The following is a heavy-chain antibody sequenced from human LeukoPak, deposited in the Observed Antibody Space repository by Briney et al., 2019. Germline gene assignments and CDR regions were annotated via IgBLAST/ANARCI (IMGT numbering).Heavy chain of an antibody. CDR1: GFTFSSYS. D-gene: IGHD3-3*01. Sequence: GGSLRLSCAASGFTFSSYSMNWVRQAPGKGLERVSYISSSSSIIYYADSVKGRFTISRDNAKNSLYLQMNSLRAEDTAVYYCARVITIFGVAAFDIWGQGTMVTVA. CDR3: ARVITIFGVAAFDI. V-gene: IGHV3-48*01. CDR2: ISSSSSII. J-gene: IGHJ3*02.